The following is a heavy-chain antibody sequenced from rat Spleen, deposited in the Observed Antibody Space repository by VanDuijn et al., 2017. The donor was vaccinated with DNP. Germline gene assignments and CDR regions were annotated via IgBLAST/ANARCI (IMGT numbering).Heavy chain of an antibody. CDR2: MRFEGGAT. CDR3: ATDEEGIPDY. V-gene: IGHV5-20*01. D-gene: IGHD1-11*01. J-gene: IGHJ2*01. Sequence: EVQLVESGGGLVQPGRSLKLSCAASGFTFSDYNMAWVRQAPTKGLELVAYMRFEGGATYHGDSVKGRFTISRDDAKNTLYLQMNSLRSEDTATYYCATDEEGIPDYWGQGVMVTVSS. CDR1: GFTFSDYN.